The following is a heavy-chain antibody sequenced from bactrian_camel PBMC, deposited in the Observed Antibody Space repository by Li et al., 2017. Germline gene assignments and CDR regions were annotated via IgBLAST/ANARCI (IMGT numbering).Heavy chain of an antibody. Sequence: DVQLVESGGGSVQAGGSLRLSCAAHEYLFTSYCMGWFRQAPGKEREGVACISSDGGTFFYADSVRGRFTISEDNAKNTLYLQMNSLKPEDTAMYYCALDPETCAAIITARPKHRGQGTQVTVS. J-gene: IGHJ4*01. V-gene: IGHV3S31*01. CDR3: ALDPETCAAIITARPKH. CDR2: ISSDGGTF. CDR1: EYLFTSYC. D-gene: IGHD3*01.